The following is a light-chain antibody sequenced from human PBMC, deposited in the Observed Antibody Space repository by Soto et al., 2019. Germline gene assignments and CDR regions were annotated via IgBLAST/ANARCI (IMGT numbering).Light chain of an antibody. Sequence: QSALTQPASVSGSPGQSITISCTGTSSDVGGYDHVSWYQLHPGKAPKLMVFDVNKRPSGVPDRFSGSKSGNTASLTISGLQAEDEADYHCCSYAGSYSFYVFGTGTKVTVL. J-gene: IGLJ1*01. V-gene: IGLV2-11*01. CDR2: DVN. CDR3: CSYAGSYSFYV. CDR1: SSDVGGYDH.